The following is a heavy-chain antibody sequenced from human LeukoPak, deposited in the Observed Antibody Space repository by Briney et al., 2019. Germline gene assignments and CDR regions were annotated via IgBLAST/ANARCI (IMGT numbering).Heavy chain of an antibody. Sequence: GSLRLSCAVSGFTFSAYAMSWIRQPPGKGLEWIGYIYYSGSTNYNPSLKSRVTISVDTSKNQFSLKLSSVTAADTAVYYCARASKWWELPDYYYGMDVWGQGTTVTVSS. CDR2: IYYSGST. J-gene: IGHJ6*02. CDR3: ARASKWWELPDYYYGMDV. D-gene: IGHD1-26*01. CDR1: GFTFSAYA. V-gene: IGHV4-59*01.